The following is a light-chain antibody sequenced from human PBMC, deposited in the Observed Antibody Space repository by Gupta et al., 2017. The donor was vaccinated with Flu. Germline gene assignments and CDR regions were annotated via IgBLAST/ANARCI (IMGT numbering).Light chain of an antibody. CDR1: KLGRKS. J-gene: IGLJ3*02. CDR3: QLWADSGCYWLFGGGTWV. Sequence: SYVLPQPPSVPVAPGQAARIPCGGDKLGRKSVHWYQLKYGQAPVLVVFDVIIRPSGIPERTSGSKAECTATRTISRVEAGDDAHYFCQLWADSGCYWLFGGGTWVFGGGTKLTVL. V-gene: IGLV3-21*02. CDR2: DVI.